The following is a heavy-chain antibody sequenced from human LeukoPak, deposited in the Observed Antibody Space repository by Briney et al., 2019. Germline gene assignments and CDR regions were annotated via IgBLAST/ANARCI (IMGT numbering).Heavy chain of an antibody. CDR3: ATLSDYRGSRPFDI. J-gene: IGHJ3*02. D-gene: IGHD4-23*01. CDR1: GYTFTSDG. CDR2: ISGYNGNT. Sequence: GASVKVSCKXSGYTFTSDGISWVRQAPRQGLEWMGWISGYNGNTNYAQKLQGRVTTTTDTSTSTAFMELRSLTSDDTAVYYCATLSDYRGSRPFDIWGQGTMVTVSS. V-gene: IGHV1-18*01.